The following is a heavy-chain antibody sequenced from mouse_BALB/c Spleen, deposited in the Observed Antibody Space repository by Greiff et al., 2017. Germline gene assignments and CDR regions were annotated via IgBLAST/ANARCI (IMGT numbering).Heavy chain of an antibody. CDR1: GFSLTSYG. CDR2: IWAGGST. J-gene: IGHJ1*01. V-gene: IGHV2-9*02. CDR3: ARGIITTDWYFDV. D-gene: IGHD1-1*01. Sequence: VQRVESGPGLVAPSQSLSITCTVSGFSLTSYGVHWVRQPPGKGLEWLGVIWAGGSTNYNSALMSRLSISKDNSKSQVFLKMNSLQTDDTAMYYCARGIITTDWYFDVWGAGTTVTVSS.